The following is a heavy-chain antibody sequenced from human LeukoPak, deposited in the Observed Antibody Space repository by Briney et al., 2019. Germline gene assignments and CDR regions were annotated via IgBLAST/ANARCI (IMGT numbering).Heavy chain of an antibody. V-gene: IGHV3-33*01. CDR3: AREASLGTFDP. CDR1: GFTFSSCG. J-gene: IGHJ5*02. CDR2: IWNDGSYK. Sequence: QPGRSLRLSCAASGFTFSSCGMHWVRQAPGKGLEWVAVIWNDGSYKYYADSVKGRFTISRDNSKNTLYLEMNSLRAEDTAVYSCAREASLGTFDPWGQGTLVTVSS. D-gene: IGHD1/OR15-1a*01.